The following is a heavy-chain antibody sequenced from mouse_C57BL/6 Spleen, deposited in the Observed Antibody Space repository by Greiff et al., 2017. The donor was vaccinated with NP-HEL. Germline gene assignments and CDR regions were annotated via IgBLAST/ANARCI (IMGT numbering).Heavy chain of an antibody. V-gene: IGHV1-26*01. D-gene: IGHD2-1*01. CDR3: ARSYGNYFAY. J-gene: IGHJ3*01. CDR2: INPNNGGT. CDR1: GYTFTDYY. Sequence: EVQLQQSGPELVKPGASVKISCKASGYTFTDYYMNWVKQSHGKSLEWIGDINPNNGGTSYNQKFKGKATLTVDKSSSTAYMELRSLTSEDSAVYYCARSYGNYFAYWGQGTLVTVSA.